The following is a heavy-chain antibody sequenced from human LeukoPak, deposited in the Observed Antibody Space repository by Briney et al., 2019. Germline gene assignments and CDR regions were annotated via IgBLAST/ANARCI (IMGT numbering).Heavy chain of an antibody. V-gene: IGHV1-69-2*01. Sequence: ASEKISCKACGYTFNDYYMNLVQQAPAKVLDWIGRVEPEDGETIYAEKFQGRVTITADTSTATAYMELSSLRSEDTAVYYCATDSSPDEYYYYYYMDVWGKGTTVTVSS. J-gene: IGHJ6*03. CDR1: GYTFNDYY. D-gene: IGHD6-13*01. CDR2: VEPEDGET. CDR3: ATDSSPDEYYYYYYMDV.